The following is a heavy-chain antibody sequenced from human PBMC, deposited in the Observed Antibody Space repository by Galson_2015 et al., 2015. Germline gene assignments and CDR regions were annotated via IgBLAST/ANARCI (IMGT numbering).Heavy chain of an antibody. CDR3: GRVILSPAGVGGCMDV. D-gene: IGHD2-8*01. CDR2: VSPSGNP. V-gene: IGHV3-13*05. Sequence: CLRVSRVASGFSLRLYDKHWVRQVAGKGQEWVSAVSPSGNPYYADSVKGRFTISRDNARNSVFLQMNNLRAGDTALYYCGRVILSPAGVGGCMDVWGQGTTVTVSS. CDR1: GFSLRLYD. J-gene: IGHJ6*02.